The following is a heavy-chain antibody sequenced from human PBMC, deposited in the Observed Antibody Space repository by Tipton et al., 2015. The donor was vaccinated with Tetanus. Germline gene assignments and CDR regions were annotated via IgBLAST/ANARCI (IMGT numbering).Heavy chain of an antibody. CDR3: ARHQSGYFTPFDY. CDR1: GGSIRGGTFY. J-gene: IGHJ4*02. CDR2: IYESGNT. D-gene: IGHD3-3*01. V-gene: IGHV4-39*01. Sequence: TLSLTCTVSGGSIRGGTFYWGWIRQPPGKGLEWIGSIYESGNTYYIPSLKSRVTISGDTSKNQFSLNLNSMAAADTGVYYCARHQSGYFTPFDYWGQGSLVTVSS.